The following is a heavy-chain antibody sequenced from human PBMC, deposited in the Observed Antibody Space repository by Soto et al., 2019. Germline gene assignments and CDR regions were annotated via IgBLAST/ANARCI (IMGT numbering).Heavy chain of an antibody. V-gene: IGHV3-23*01. CDR1: GFTFKNFA. J-gene: IGHJ4*02. CDR2: ISGSAGST. CDR3: AKADLSYY. Sequence: GGSLRLSCAASGFTFKNFAMTWVRQAPGKGLEWVSAISGSAGSTYYADSVRGRFTISRDNSKNTLFLQMNSLRAEDTAVYYCAKADLSYYWGQGALVTVSS.